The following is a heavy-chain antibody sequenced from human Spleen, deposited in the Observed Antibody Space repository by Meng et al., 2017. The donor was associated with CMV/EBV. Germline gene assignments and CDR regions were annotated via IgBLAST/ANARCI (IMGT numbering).Heavy chain of an antibody. CDR3: ARSRGLSSTPSRPPTYGMDV. J-gene: IGHJ6*02. D-gene: IGHD2-2*01. CDR1: GGTFSKDV. V-gene: IGHV1-69*10. Sequence: SVKVSCKASGGTFSKDVISWVRQAPGQGLEWMGWIILIPGRPKHAQKFQGRVTITADRSTSTAFIELTSLTSEDTAVYYCARSRGLSSTPSRPPTYGMDVWGQGTTVTVS. CDR2: IILIPGRP.